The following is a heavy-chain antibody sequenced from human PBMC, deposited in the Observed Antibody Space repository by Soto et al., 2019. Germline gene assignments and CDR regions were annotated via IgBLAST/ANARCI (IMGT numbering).Heavy chain of an antibody. D-gene: IGHD3-10*01. CDR2: IRSKANSYAT. CDR1: GFTFSGSA. CDR3: TRPYYYGSGSYYNRYYYYGMDV. J-gene: IGHJ6*02. Sequence: GGSLRLSCAASGFTFSGSAMHWVRQASGKGLEWVGRIRSKANSYATAYAALVKGRFTISRDDSKNTAYLQMNSLKTEDTAVYYCTRPYYYGSGSYYNRYYYYGMDVWGQGTTVTVSS. V-gene: IGHV3-73*01.